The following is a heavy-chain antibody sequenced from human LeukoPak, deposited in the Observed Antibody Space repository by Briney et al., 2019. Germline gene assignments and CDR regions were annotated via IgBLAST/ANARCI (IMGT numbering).Heavy chain of an antibody. V-gene: IGHV1-18*04. CDR3: ARGSHYYDSSGYHDY. D-gene: IGHD3-22*01. CDR2: ISAYNGNT. J-gene: IGHJ4*02. Sequence: ASVKVSCKASVYTFTSYYMHWVRQAPGQGLEWMGWISAYNGNTNYAQKLQGRVTMTTDTSTSTAYMELRSLRSDDTAVYYCARGSHYYDSSGYHDYWGQGTLVTVSS. CDR1: VYTFTSYY.